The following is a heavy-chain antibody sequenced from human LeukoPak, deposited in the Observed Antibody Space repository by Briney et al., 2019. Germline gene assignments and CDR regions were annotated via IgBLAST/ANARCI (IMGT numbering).Heavy chain of an antibody. J-gene: IGHJ4*02. V-gene: IGHV3-48*01. CDR3: ARVGLGYRYDNSIVL. Sequence: GGSLRLSCGHSGVTLSDYVMRGVPQAPGKGLEWISYISSSSSLIYYADSVKGRFTISRDNAKNSLYLQMNSLRGEDTAVYYCARVGLGYRYDNSIVLGGQGTLVTVSS. CDR1: GVTLSDYV. CDR2: ISSSSSLI. D-gene: IGHD4-11*01.